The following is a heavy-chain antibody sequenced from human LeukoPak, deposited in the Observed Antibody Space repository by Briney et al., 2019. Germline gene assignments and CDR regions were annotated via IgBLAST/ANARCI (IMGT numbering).Heavy chain of an antibody. CDR2: FDPEDGET. CDR1: GYTLTELS. Sequence: ASVKVSCKVSGYTLTELSMHWVRQAPGKGLEWMGGFDPEDGETIYAQKFQGRVTMTEDTSTDTAYMELSSLRSEDTAVYYCATDGPRWFGEFNGMDVWGQGTTVTVS. CDR3: ATDGPRWFGEFNGMDV. V-gene: IGHV1-24*01. J-gene: IGHJ6*02. D-gene: IGHD3-10*01.